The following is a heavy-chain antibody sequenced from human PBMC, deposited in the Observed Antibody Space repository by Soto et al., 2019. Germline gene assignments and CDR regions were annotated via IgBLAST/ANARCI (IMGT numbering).Heavy chain of an antibody. J-gene: IGHJ6*03. CDR3: AAREDYGDEDYYYYYMDV. V-gene: IGHV1-69*02. D-gene: IGHD4-17*01. CDR2: IIPILGIA. Sequence: ASVKVSCKASGGTFSSYTISWVRQAPGQGLEWMGRIIPILGIANYAQKFQGRVTITADKSTSTAYMELSSLRSEDTAVYYCAAREDYGDEDYYYYYMDVWGKGTTVTVSS. CDR1: GGTFSSYT.